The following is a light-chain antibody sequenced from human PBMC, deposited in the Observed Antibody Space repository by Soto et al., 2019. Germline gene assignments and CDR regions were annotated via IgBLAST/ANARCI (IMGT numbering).Light chain of an antibody. V-gene: IGLV1-40*01. J-gene: IGLJ2*01. CDR1: TSNIGAGYD. Sequence: QSVLTQPPSVSGAPGQRVTISCTGSTSNIGAGYDVHWYQQLPGTAPKLRIYANTDRPSGVPDRFSGSKSGTSASLAITGLQAEDEADYYCQSYDSSLSGSVVFGGGTKLTVL. CDR3: QSYDSSLSGSVV. CDR2: ANT.